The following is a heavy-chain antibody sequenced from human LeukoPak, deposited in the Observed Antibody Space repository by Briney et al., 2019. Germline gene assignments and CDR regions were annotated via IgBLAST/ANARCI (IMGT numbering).Heavy chain of an antibody. CDR3: ARDLADSSGWYGDY. D-gene: IGHD6-19*01. CDR2: INHSGST. J-gene: IGHJ4*02. CDR1: GGSFSGYY. Sequence: KPSETLSLTCAVYGGSFSGYYWSWIRQPPGKGLEWIGEINHSGSTNYNPSLESRVAISVDTSKNQFSLKLTSVAAADTAVYYCARDLADSSGWYGDYWGQGTLVTVSS. V-gene: IGHV4-34*01.